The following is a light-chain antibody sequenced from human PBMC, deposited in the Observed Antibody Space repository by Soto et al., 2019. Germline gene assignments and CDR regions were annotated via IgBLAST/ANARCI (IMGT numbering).Light chain of an antibody. V-gene: IGKV1-9*01. Sequence: DIQLTQSPSFLSASVGDRVTITCRASQAIGSYLAWYQQKPGKAPNLLIYAASTLQSGVPSRFSGSGSGAEFTLTISSLQPEDFATYYCQQLNSYPLTFGGGTKVEIK. CDR1: QAIGSY. CDR2: AAS. CDR3: QQLNSYPLT. J-gene: IGKJ4*01.